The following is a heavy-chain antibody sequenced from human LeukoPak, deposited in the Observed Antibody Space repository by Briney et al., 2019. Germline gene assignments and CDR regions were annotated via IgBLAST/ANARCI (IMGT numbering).Heavy chain of an antibody. Sequence: SETLSLTCAVYGGSFSGYYWSWIRQPPGKGLEWMGEINHSGSTNYNPSLKSRVTISVDTSKNQFSLKLSSVTAADTAVYYCARLQRTPFYYFDYWGQGTLVTVSS. CDR2: INHSGST. V-gene: IGHV4-34*01. D-gene: IGHD1-1*01. CDR1: GGSFSGYY. CDR3: ARLQRTPFYYFDY. J-gene: IGHJ4*02.